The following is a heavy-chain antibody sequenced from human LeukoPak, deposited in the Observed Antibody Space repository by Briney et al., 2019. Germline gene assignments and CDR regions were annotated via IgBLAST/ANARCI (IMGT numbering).Heavy chain of an antibody. V-gene: IGHV4-59*01. Sequence: SETLSLTCTVSGGSISSYYWSWIRQPPGKGLEWIGYIYYSGSTNYNPSLKSRVTISVDTSKNQFSLKLSSVTTADTAVYYCARAWLQPYFFDYWGQGTLVTVSS. CDR2: IYYSGST. CDR1: GGSISSYY. D-gene: IGHD5-24*01. CDR3: ARAWLQPYFFDY. J-gene: IGHJ4*02.